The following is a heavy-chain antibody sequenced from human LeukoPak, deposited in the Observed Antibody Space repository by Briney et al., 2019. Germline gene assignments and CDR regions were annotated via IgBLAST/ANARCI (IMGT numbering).Heavy chain of an antibody. CDR1: EYTFTSYD. Sequence: ASVKVSCKASEYTFTSYDINWVRQATGQGLEWMGWMNPNSGNTGYAQKFQGRVTITRNTSISTAYMELSSLRSEDTAVYYCGKGGIYGDSGDYWGQGTPVSVSS. D-gene: IGHD4-17*01. V-gene: IGHV1-8*03. CDR2: MNPNSGNT. J-gene: IGHJ4*02. CDR3: GKGGIYGDSGDY.